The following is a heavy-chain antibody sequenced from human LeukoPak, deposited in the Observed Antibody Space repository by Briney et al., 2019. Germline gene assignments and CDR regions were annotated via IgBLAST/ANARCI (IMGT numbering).Heavy chain of an antibody. CDR2: INSDGSTT. Sequence: PGGSLRLSCAASGFTFSSYWMHWVRQAPGKGLVWVSHINSDGSTTNYADSVKGRFTISRDNAKNTLYLQMNSLRADDTAVYYCARGGGGYFYFDYWGQGTLVTVSS. CDR3: ARGGGGYFYFDY. J-gene: IGHJ4*02. CDR1: GFTFSSYW. D-gene: IGHD5-12*01. V-gene: IGHV3-74*01.